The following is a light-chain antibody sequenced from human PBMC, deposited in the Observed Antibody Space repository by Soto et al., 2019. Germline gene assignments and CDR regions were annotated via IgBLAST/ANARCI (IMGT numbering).Light chain of an antibody. CDR1: QSVLYNSNNKNY. CDR2: WAS. Sequence: DIVMTQSPDSLAVCLGERATINCRSSQSVLYNSNNKNYLAWYQQKPGQPPKLLIYWASTRESGVPDRFSGSGSGTDFTLTISSLQAEDVAVYYCQQYYSTLGTFGQGTKVEIK. J-gene: IGKJ1*01. V-gene: IGKV4-1*01. CDR3: QQYYSTLGT.